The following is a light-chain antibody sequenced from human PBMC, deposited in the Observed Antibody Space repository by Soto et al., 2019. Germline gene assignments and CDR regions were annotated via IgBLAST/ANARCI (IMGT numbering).Light chain of an antibody. J-gene: IGLJ1*01. V-gene: IGLV2-11*01. CDR1: SSDVGGYNY. CDR2: EVS. Sequence: QSAPTQPRSVSGSPGQSVTISCTGTSSDVGGYNYVSWYQQYPGKAPKLVIYEVSKRPSRVPDRFSGSKSGNTASLTISGVQADDEADYYCCSYAGRPYVFGTGTKLTVL. CDR3: CSYAGRPYV.